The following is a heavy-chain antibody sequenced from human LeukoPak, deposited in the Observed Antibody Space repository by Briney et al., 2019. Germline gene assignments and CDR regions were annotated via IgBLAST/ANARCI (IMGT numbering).Heavy chain of an antibody. CDR3: ARVRDYYYYMDV. V-gene: IGHV1-2*02. Sequence: GASVRVSCKASGYTFTGYYMHWVRQAPGQGLEWMGWINPNSGGTNYAQKFQGRVTMTRDTSISTAYMELSRLRSDDTAVYYCARVRDYYYYMDVWGKGTTVTVSS. J-gene: IGHJ6*03. CDR2: INPNSGGT. CDR1: GYTFTGYY.